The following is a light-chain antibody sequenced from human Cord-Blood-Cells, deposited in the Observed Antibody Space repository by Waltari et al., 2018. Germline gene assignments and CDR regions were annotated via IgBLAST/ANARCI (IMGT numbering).Light chain of an antibody. CDR2: AAS. CDR1: QCISSS. V-gene: IGKV1-39*01. CDR3: QQSYSTLSWT. J-gene: IGKJ1*01. Sequence: IQMTQSPSSLSASVGDRVTITCRASQCISSSLNWYQQKPGKAPKLLIYAASSLQSGVPSRFSGSGSGPDFTLTISSLQPEDFATYYCQQSYSTLSWTFGQGTKVEIK.